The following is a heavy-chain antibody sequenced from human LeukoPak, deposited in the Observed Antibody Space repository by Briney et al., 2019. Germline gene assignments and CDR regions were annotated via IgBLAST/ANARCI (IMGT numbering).Heavy chain of an antibody. CDR2: IMPLFGTA. CDR1: GGTFNNSA. J-gene: IGHJ6*03. D-gene: IGHD3-9*01. CDR3: ARDQRYDILEPYYYMDV. V-gene: IGHV1-69*05. Sequence: SVKVSCKTSGGTFNNSAISWVRQAPGQGLEWLGGIMPLFGTAGYAQKFQGRVTITKDESTRTVYLELTSLTSDDTAVYYCARDQRYDILEPYYYMDVWGKRTTVTVSS.